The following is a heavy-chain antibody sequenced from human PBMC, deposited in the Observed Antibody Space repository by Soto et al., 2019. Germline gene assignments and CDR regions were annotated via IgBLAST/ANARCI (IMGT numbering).Heavy chain of an antibody. CDR2: IHYSGTT. V-gene: IGHV4-31*03. CDR1: GGSISSGGYY. CDR3: ARVTMVIRDSDHFGVDV. D-gene: IGHD4-17*01. J-gene: IGHJ6*02. Sequence: SETLSLTCTVSGGSISSGGYYWSWIRQHPGKGLEWIGYIHYSGTTYYNPSLKSRLTMSVDSSKNQFSLKVYSVTAADTAVYFCARVTMVIRDSDHFGVDVWGHGTTVTVSS.